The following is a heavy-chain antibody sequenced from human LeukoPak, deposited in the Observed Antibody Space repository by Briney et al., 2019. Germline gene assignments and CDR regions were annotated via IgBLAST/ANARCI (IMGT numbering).Heavy chain of an antibody. J-gene: IGHJ4*02. D-gene: IGHD5-18*01. CDR2: ISTSGNTV. Sequence: PGGSLRLSCEASGFTFSGYEIHWVRQAPGKGLEWVSSISTSGNTVYYADSVKGRFTISRDNARNSLYLQMNSLRAEDTAAYYCARDGPAYSFDYWGQGTLVTVSS. V-gene: IGHV3-48*03. CDR1: GFTFSGYE. CDR3: ARDGPAYSFDY.